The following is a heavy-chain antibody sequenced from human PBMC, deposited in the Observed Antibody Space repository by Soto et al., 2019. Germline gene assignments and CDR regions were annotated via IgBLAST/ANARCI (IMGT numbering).Heavy chain of an antibody. Sequence: PSETPSLTCTVSGGSISSSSFHWGWIRQPPGKGLEWIGSIYYSGSTYYSPSLKSRVTISVDTSKNQFSLKLSSVTAADTAVYYCVRQGFGAVDGLVDVWGQGTTVTVSS. D-gene: IGHD3-10*01. V-gene: IGHV4-39*01. CDR3: VRQGFGAVDGLVDV. CDR1: GGSISSSSFH. J-gene: IGHJ6*02. CDR2: IYYSGST.